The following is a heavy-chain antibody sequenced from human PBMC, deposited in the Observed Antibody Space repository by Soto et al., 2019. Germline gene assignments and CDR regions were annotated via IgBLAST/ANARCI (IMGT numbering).Heavy chain of an antibody. CDR3: ARATLAGLDP. V-gene: IGHV4-59*01. J-gene: IGHJ5*02. Sequence: SETLSLTCTVSGDSLSRFYWSWIRQTPGKGLEWIGYVYSNGATNHNPSLQSRVTISIDTSKNQFSLKLTSVTAADTAVYYCARATLAGLDPWGQGILVTVSS. CDR2: VYSNGAT. CDR1: GDSLSRFY.